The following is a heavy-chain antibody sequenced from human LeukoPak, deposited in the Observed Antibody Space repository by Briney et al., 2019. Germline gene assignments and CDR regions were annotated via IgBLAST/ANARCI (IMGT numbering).Heavy chain of an antibody. V-gene: IGHV4-61*02. CDR1: GGSISSGSYY. D-gene: IGHD3-3*01. J-gene: IGHJ3*02. CDR3: AKSRVDFWSGYYAFDI. Sequence: PSETLSLTCTVSGGSISSGSYYWSWIRQPAGKGLEWIGRIYTSGSTNYNPSLKSRVTISVDTSKNQFSLKLSSVTAADTAVYYCAKSRVDFWSGYYAFDIWGQGTMVTVSS. CDR2: IYTSGST.